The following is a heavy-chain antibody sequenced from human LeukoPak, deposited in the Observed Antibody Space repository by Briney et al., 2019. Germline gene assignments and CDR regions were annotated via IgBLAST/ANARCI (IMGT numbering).Heavy chain of an antibody. D-gene: IGHD3-10*01. CDR3: ARSRWFGSYFDY. V-gene: IGHV4-34*01. CDR2: INHSGST. Sequence: SETLSLTCAVYGGSFSGYYWSWIRQPPGKGLEWIGEINHSGSTNYNPSLKCRVTISVDTSKNQFSLKLSSVTAADTAVYYCARSRWFGSYFDYWGQGTLATVSS. CDR1: GGSFSGYY. J-gene: IGHJ4*02.